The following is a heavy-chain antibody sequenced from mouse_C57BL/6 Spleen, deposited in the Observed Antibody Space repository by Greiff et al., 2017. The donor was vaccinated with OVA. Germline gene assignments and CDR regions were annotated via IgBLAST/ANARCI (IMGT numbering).Heavy chain of an antibody. D-gene: IGHD4-1*01. CDR2: IDPSDSET. J-gene: IGHJ2*01. CDR1: GYTFTSYW. CDR3: ARGKTGYYFDY. V-gene: IGHV1-52*01. Sequence: QVQLKESGAELVRPGSSVKLSCKASGYTFTSYWMHWVKQRPIQGLEWIGNIDPSDSETHYNQKFKDKATLTVDKSSSTAYMQLSSLTSEDSAVYYCARGKTGYYFDYWGQGTTLTVSS.